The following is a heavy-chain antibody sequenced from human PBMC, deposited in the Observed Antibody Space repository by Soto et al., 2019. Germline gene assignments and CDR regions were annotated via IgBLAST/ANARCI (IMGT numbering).Heavy chain of an antibody. D-gene: IGHD3-10*01. CDR1: GYSFTSYW. Sequence: PGESLKISCKGSGYSFTSYWIGWVRQMPGKGLEWMGIIYPGDSDTRYSPSFQGQVTISADKSISTACLQWSSLKASDTAMYYCARLTMVRGVIVGGPFDYWGQGTLVTVSS. CDR2: IYPGDSDT. CDR3: ARLTMVRGVIVGGPFDY. V-gene: IGHV5-51*01. J-gene: IGHJ4*02.